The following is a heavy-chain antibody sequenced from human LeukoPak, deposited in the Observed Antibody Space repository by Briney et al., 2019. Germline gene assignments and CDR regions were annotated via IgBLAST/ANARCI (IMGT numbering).Heavy chain of an antibody. Sequence: PSETLSLTCTVSGGSISNSRYYWGWIRQPPGKGLEWIGSIYYSGTTYHNPSLKSRLTISVDTTKNQFSVRLSSVTAADTAVYYCAGIYDTPRGLWGRGTLVTVSS. CDR3: AGIYDTPRGL. CDR2: IYYSGTT. J-gene: IGHJ4*02. CDR1: GGSISNSRYY. V-gene: IGHV4-39*01. D-gene: IGHD3-22*01.